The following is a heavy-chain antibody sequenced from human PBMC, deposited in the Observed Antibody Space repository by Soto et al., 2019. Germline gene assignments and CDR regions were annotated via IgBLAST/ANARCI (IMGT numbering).Heavy chain of an antibody. D-gene: IGHD5-12*01. CDR3: ARDPAASGYDTRFDY. CDR2: ISAYNGNT. J-gene: IGHJ4*02. Sequence: ASVKVSCKASGYTFTSYGISWVRQAPGQGLEWMGWISAYNGNTNYAQKLQGRVTMTTDTSTSTAYMELRSLRSDDTAVYYCARDPAASGYDTRFDYWGQGTLVTVSS. CDR1: GYTFTSYG. V-gene: IGHV1-18*01.